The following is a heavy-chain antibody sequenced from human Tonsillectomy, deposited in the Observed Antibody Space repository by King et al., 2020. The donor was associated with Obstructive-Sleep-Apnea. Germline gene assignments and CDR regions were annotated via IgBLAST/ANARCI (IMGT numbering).Heavy chain of an antibody. CDR3: AKRSVAAAGFDY. D-gene: IGHD6-13*01. CDR1: GFTFSSYA. CDR2: FRGSGGST. V-gene: IGHV3-23*04. J-gene: IGHJ4*02. Sequence: VQLVESGGGLVQPGGSLRLSCAASGFTFSSYAMSWVRQAPGKGLEWVSAFRGSGGSTFYADSVKGRFTISRDNFKNTLYLQMNSLRAEDTAVYYCAKRSVAAAGFDYWGQGTLVTVSS.